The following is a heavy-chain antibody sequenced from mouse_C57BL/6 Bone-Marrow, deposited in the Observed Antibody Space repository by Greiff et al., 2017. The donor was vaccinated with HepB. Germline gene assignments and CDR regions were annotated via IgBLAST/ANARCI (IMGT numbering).Heavy chain of an antibody. CDR1: GFTFSDYG. D-gene: IGHD2-1*01. Sequence: EVQLVESGGGLVQPGGSLKLSCAASGFTFSDYGMAWVRQAPRKGPEWVAFISNLAYSIYYADTVTGRFTISRENAKNTLYLEMSSLRSEDTAMYYCAREGGKDYYAMDYWGQGTSVTVSS. CDR2: ISNLAYSI. V-gene: IGHV5-15*01. J-gene: IGHJ4*01. CDR3: AREGGKDYYAMDY.